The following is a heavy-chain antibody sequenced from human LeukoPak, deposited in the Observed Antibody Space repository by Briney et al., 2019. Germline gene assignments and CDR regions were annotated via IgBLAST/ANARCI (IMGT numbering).Heavy chain of an antibody. CDR1: GFTFSSYS. D-gene: IGHD2-15*01. V-gene: IGHV3-21*01. J-gene: IGHJ4*02. CDR3: ARGALMCSGGSCYDY. CDR2: ISSSSSYI. Sequence: GGSLRLSCAASGFTFSSYSMNWVRQAPGKGLEWVSSISSSSSYIYYADSVKGRFTISRDNAKNSLYPQMNSLRAEDTAVYYCARGALMCSGGSCYDYWGQGTLVTVSS.